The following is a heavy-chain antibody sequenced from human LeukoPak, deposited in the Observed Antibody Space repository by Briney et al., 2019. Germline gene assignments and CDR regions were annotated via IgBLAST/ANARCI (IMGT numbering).Heavy chain of an antibody. CDR1: GYTFTSYY. CDR3: AGGPRVTIFGVVLDLKNNWFDP. V-gene: IGHV1-46*03. Sequence: ASVKVSCKASGYTFTSYYMHWGRQAPEQGLEGMGLINPSGGSTSYAQKFQGRVTMTRDTSTSTVYMELSSLRSEDTAVYYCAGGPRVTIFGVVLDLKNNWFDPWGQGTLVTVSS. CDR2: INPSGGST. D-gene: IGHD3-3*01. J-gene: IGHJ5*02.